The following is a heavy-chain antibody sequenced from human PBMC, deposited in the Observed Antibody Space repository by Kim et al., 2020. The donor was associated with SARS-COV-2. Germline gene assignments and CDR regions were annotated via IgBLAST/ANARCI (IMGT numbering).Heavy chain of an antibody. CDR3: ARDNSLWAADAFEI. Sequence: GGSLRLSCAASGFTFSSYSMNWVRQAPGKGLEWVSSISSSSSYIYYADSVKGRFTISRDNAKNSLYLQMNSLRAEDTAVYYCARDNSLWAADAFEIWGQGTMVTVSS. V-gene: IGHV3-21*01. CDR2: ISSSSSYI. J-gene: IGHJ3*02. D-gene: IGHD1-20*01. CDR1: GFTFSSYS.